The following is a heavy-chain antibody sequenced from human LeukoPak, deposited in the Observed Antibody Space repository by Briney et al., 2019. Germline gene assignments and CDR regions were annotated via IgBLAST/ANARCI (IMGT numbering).Heavy chain of an antibody. CDR1: GFIFSDYY. CDR3: ATGQWLILYY. J-gene: IGHJ4*02. V-gene: IGHV3-72*01. D-gene: IGHD6-19*01. Sequence: GGSLRLSCAASGFIFSDYYMDWVRQAPGKGLEWLGRTRDKANGYTTEYAASVKGRFTISRDDSKNSLYLQMNSLRTEDTAVYFCATGQWLILYYWGQGTLVTVSS. CDR2: TRDKANGYTT.